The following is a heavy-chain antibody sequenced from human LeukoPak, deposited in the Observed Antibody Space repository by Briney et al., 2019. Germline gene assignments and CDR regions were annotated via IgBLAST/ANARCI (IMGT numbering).Heavy chain of an antibody. CDR2: ISGSGDST. CDR1: GFTFSSYA. J-gene: IGHJ4*02. D-gene: IGHD2-15*01. Sequence: GGSLRLSCVASGFTFSSYAMSWVRQAPGKGLEWVSGISGSGDSTDYADSVKGRFTISRDNSKNTLYLQMNSLRAEDTAVYYCAKDRLYTTLAFDCWGQGTLVTVSS. CDR3: AKDRLYTTLAFDC. V-gene: IGHV3-23*01.